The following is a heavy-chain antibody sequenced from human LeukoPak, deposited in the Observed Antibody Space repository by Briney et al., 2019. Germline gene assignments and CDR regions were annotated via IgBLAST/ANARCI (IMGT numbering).Heavy chain of an antibody. CDR2: IYYSGST. CDR3: ARPRLGTDAFDI. CDR1: GGSISSGGYY. D-gene: IGHD6-19*01. Sequence: PSETLSLTCTVSGGSISSGGYYWSWIRQHPGKGLEWIGYIYYSGSTYYNPSLKSRVTISVDTSKNQFSLNLSSVTAADTAVYYCARPRLGTDAFDIWGQGKMVTVAS. J-gene: IGHJ3*02. V-gene: IGHV4-31*03.